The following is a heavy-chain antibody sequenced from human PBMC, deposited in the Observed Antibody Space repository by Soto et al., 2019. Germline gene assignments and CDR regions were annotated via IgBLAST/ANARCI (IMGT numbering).Heavy chain of an antibody. V-gene: IGHV5-10-1*01. CDR1: GYNFDTYW. CDR3: ARRIAAAGGYYYYAFDV. D-gene: IGHD6-13*01. Sequence: GESLKISCKGSGYNFDTYWINWVRQTPGKVLEWMGRIDPSDSKTKYSPSLEGHITISVDKSISTTYLQWSSLRASDTATYYCARRIAAAGGYYYYAFDVWGQGXAVTVYS. J-gene: IGHJ6*02. CDR2: IDPSDSKT.